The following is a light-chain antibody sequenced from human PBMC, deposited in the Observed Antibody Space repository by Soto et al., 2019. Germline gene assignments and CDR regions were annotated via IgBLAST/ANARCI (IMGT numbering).Light chain of an antibody. CDR1: SSDVGGFEY. Sequence: QSALSQPASVSGSPGQSITISCTGTSSDVGGFEYVSWYQHQPGKAPKRIIYDVTKRPSGVSNRFSGSKSGNTASLTISGIQAEEEGDYYCGSITRSSTSVFGTGTKVPVL. V-gene: IGLV2-14*01. CDR3: GSITRSSTSV. J-gene: IGLJ1*01. CDR2: DVT.